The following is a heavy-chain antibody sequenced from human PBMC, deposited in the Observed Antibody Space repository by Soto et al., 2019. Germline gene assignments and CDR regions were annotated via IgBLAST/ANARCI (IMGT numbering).Heavy chain of an antibody. D-gene: IGHD3-3*01. CDR1: GFTFSSSA. CDR2: ISGSGAGT. CDR3: AKGPTVFGAVISFDYYYGMYV. J-gene: IGHJ6*02. V-gene: IGHV3-23*01. Sequence: GGSLRLSCAASGFTFSSSAMSWVRQAPGRGLEWVSGISGSGAGTYYADSVKGRFTISRDNSKNTLYLQMSGLRAEDAAVYYCAKGPTVFGAVISFDYYYGMYVWGQGTPVTVSS.